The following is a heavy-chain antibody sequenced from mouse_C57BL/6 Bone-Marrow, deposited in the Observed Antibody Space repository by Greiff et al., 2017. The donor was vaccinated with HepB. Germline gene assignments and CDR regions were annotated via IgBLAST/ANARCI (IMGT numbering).Heavy chain of an antibody. D-gene: IGHD1-1*01. CDR1: GFTFSDYY. CDR2: ISNGGGST. J-gene: IGHJ4*01. V-gene: IGHV5-12*01. Sequence: EVQVVESGGGLVQPGGSLKLSCAASGFTFSDYYMYWVRQTPEKRLEWVAYISNGGGSTYYPDTVKGRFTISRDNAKNTLYLQMSRLKSEDTAMYYCASQGTVVARDYAMDYWGQGTSVTVSS. CDR3: ASQGTVVARDYAMDY.